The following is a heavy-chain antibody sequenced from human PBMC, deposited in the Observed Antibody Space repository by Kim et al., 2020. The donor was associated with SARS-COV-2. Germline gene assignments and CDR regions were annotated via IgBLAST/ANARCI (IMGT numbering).Heavy chain of an antibody. CDR3: ASHRRLVVTIGVEQYGMDV. CDR2: IDPSDSYT. J-gene: IGHJ6*02. CDR1: GNSFTSYW. V-gene: IGHV5-10-1*01. Sequence: GESLKISCKGSGNSFTSYWISWVRQMPGKGLEWMGRIDPSDSYTKYSPSFQGHVTISADKSISTTYLQWSSLKASDTAMYYCASHRRLVVTIGVEQYGMDVWGQGATVTVPS. D-gene: IGHD5-12*01.